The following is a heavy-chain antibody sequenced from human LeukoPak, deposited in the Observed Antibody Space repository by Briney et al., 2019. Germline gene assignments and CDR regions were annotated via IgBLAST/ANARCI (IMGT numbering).Heavy chain of an antibody. CDR2: INPSGGST. J-gene: IGHJ4*02. D-gene: IGHD2/OR15-2a*01. Sequence: ASLKLSCKAPGYTFTSYYMHWVRQAPGQGLEWMGIINPSGGSTCYAHQFQGRVTMTRATSNSTAYMELSGLRSDDAAVYYCAKISIPLLTAIDYSGEGTLFTVSS. V-gene: IGHV1-46*01. CDR1: GYTFTSYY. CDR3: AKISIPLLTAIDY.